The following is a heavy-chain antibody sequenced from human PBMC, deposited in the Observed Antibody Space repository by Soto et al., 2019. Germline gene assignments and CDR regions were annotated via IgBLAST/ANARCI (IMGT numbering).Heavy chain of an antibody. CDR3: AGINSSSGYGYYYYYGMDV. CDR2: IIPIFGTA. Sequence: QVQLVQSGAEVKKPGSSVKVSCKASGGTFSSYAISWVRQAPGQGLEWMGGIIPIFGTANYAQKFQGRVTITADESTSTAYMELSSLRSEDTAVYYCAGINSSSGYGYYYYYGMDVWGQGTTVTVSS. D-gene: IGHD6-13*01. CDR1: GGTFSSYA. V-gene: IGHV1-69*01. J-gene: IGHJ6*02.